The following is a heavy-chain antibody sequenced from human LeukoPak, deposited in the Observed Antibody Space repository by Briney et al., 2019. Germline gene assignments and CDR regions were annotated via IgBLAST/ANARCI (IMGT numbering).Heavy chain of an antibody. Sequence: PGRSLRLSCAASGFTFSSYGMHWVRQAPGKGLEWVAVISYDGSNKYYADSVKGRFTISRDNSKNTLYLQMNSLRAEGTAVYYCAKDRYYYDSSGSIYFDYWGQGTLVTVSS. J-gene: IGHJ4*02. CDR1: GFTFSSYG. CDR2: ISYDGSNK. V-gene: IGHV3-30*18. CDR3: AKDRYYYDSSGSIYFDY. D-gene: IGHD3-22*01.